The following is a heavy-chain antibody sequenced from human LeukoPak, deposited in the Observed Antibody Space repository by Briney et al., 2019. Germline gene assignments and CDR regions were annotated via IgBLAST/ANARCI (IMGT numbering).Heavy chain of an antibody. CDR2: LSTDATRE. CDR1: GFTFKSYG. V-gene: IGHV3-74*01. CDR3: ARGERRGRLDY. Sequence: GGSLRLSCAASGFTFKSYGMHWVRQSPGKGLVWVSRLSTDATRENYADSVKGRFTVSRDNAKNTLYLQLNSLRVDDTAVYYCARGERRGRLDYWGQGTLVTVSS. J-gene: IGHJ4*02. D-gene: IGHD3-16*01.